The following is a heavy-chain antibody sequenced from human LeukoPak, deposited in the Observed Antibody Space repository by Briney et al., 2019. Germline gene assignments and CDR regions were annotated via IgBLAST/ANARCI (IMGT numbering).Heavy chain of an antibody. J-gene: IGHJ4*02. Sequence: PGGSLRLSCTASGFSFNTYWMTWVRQAPGKGLEWVANIKPDGDTTNYLDSVKGRFTISRDNAKNSLYLQMNGLRAEDTAVYYCTRYYSGSGKNDYWGQGTLVTVSS. CDR1: GFSFNTYW. V-gene: IGHV3-7*03. CDR3: TRYYSGSGKNDY. D-gene: IGHD3-10*01. CDR2: IKPDGDTT.